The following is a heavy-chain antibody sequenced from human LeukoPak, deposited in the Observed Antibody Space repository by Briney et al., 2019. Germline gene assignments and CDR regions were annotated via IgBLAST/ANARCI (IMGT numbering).Heavy chain of an antibody. CDR3: ARDQAPYYYYGMDV. V-gene: IGHV1-18*01. CDR2: ISAYNGNT. Sequence: ASVTVSCKASGYTFTSYGISWVRQAPGQGLEWMGWISAYNGNTNYAQKLQGRVTMTTDTSTSTAYMELRSLRSDDTAVYYCARDQAPYYYYGMDVWGQGTTVTVSS. CDR1: GYTFTSYG. J-gene: IGHJ6*02.